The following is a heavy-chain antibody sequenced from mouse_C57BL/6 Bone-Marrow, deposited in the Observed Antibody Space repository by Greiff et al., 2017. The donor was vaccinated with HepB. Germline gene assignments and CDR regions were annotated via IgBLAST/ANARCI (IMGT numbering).Heavy chain of an antibody. CDR1: GYTFTSYW. CDR2: IYPSDSET. CDR3: ARNGYYVYWYFDV. D-gene: IGHD2-3*01. V-gene: IGHV1-61*01. Sequence: QVQLQQPGAELVRPGSSVKLSCKASGYTFTSYWMAWVKQRPGQGLEWIGNIYPSDSETHYNQKFKDKATLTVDKSSSTAYMQLSSLTSEDSAVYYCARNGYYVYWYFDVWGTGTTVTVSS. J-gene: IGHJ1*03.